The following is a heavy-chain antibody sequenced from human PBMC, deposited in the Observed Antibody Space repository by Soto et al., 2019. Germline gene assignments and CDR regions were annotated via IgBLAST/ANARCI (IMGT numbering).Heavy chain of an antibody. CDR2: ISRGGRYT. CDR3: AQDPSTGHADR. CDR1: AFVFREYA. V-gene: IGHV3-23*01. J-gene: IGHJ4*02. Sequence: EVHLLESGGDLVQPGGSLRLSCVASAFVFREYAMSWVRQAPGKGLEWVSTISRGGRYTHYADSVKGRFTISRDNSKNTLDLQMYSLRDEDTAVYYCAQDPSTGHADRWGQGTLVTVSS. D-gene: IGHD3-9*01.